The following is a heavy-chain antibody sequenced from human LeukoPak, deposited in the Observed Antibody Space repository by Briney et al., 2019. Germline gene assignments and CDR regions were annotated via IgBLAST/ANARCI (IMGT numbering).Heavy chain of an antibody. D-gene: IGHD2-2*01. CDR2: ISGSGGST. CDR3: AKDHLYCSSTSCYVFDY. Sequence: GRSLRLSCAASGFTFSSYAMSWVRQAPGKGLEWVSAISGSGGSTYYADSVKGRFTISRDNSKNTLYLQMNSLRAEDTAVYYCAKDHLYCSSTSCYVFDYRGQGTLVTVSS. J-gene: IGHJ4*02. V-gene: IGHV3-23*01. CDR1: GFTFSSYA.